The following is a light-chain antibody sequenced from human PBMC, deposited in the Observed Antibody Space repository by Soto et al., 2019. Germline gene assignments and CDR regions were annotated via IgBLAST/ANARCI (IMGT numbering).Light chain of an antibody. CDR3: QHYGGLWT. J-gene: IGKJ1*01. V-gene: IGKV1-5*01. CDR2: DAS. Sequence: DIPMTQSPPTVSASVGDRVTITCRASQTITNRLAWYQRKPGKAPKVLIYDASNLESGVPSRFSGSGSGTDFILTISSLQPDDFATYYCQHYGGLWTFGQGTKVEVK. CDR1: QTITNR.